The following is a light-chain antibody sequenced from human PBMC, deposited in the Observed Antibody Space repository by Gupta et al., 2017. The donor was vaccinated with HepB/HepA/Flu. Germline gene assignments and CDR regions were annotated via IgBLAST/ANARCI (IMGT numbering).Light chain of an antibody. CDR3: QVWDSSSDRGV. CDR2: VDS. Sequence: SYVLTQPPSVSVAPGKTARITCGGNNIGSKSVHWYQQKPGQAPVLVVYVDSDRPSGIPERFSGSNSGNTATLTISRVEAGDEADYYCQVWDSSSDRGVFGGGTKLTVL. J-gene: IGLJ3*02. CDR1: NIGSKS. V-gene: IGLV3-21*03.